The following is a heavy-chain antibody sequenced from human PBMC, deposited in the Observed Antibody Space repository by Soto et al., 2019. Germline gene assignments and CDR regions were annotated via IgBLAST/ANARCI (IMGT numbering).Heavy chain of an antibody. D-gene: IGHD5-12*01. CDR1: GYTFTSYG. Sequence: QVQLVQSGAEVKKPGASVKVSCKASGYTFTSYGISWVRQAPGQGLEWMGWISAYNGNTNYAQKLQGRVTMTTDTSTSTAYMELRSLRSDDTAVYYCARERYSGYTFNYYDYMDVWGKGTTVTVSS. CDR3: ARERYSGYTFNYYDYMDV. V-gene: IGHV1-18*01. J-gene: IGHJ6*03. CDR2: ISAYNGNT.